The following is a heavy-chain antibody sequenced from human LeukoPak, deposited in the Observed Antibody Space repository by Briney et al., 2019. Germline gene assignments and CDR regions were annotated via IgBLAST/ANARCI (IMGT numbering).Heavy chain of an antibody. CDR3: ARDSRSMVRGGIIEEWEQYFYYGMDV. CDR1: GYTFSSYG. J-gene: IGHJ6*02. D-gene: IGHD3-10*01. Sequence: ASVKVSCKASGYTFSSYGLSWVRQAPGQGLEWMGWISAYNGNTIYAQKLQGRVTMTTDTSTSTAYMELRRLRSDDTAVYYCARDSRSMVRGGIIEEWEQYFYYGMDVWGQGTTVTVPS. CDR2: ISAYNGNT. V-gene: IGHV1-18*01.